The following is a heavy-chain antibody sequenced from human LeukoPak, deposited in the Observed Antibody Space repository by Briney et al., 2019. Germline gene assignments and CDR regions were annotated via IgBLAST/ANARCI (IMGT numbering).Heavy chain of an antibody. D-gene: IGHD2-2*01. CDR3: ARSQYQLLPYYYYYMDV. CDR2: IYYSGST. CDR1: GGSISSSSYC. V-gene: IGHV4-39*07. J-gene: IGHJ6*03. Sequence: SETLSLTCTVSGGSISSSSYCWGWIRQPPGKGLEWIGSIYYSGSTYYNPSLKSRVTISVDTSKNQFSLKLSSVTAADTAVYYCARSQYQLLPYYYYYMDVWGKGTTVTVSS.